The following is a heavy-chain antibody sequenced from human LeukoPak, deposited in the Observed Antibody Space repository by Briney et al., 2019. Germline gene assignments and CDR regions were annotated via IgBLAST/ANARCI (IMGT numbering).Heavy chain of an antibody. D-gene: IGHD2-21*02. Sequence: GGSLRLSCAASGFTFSSYWMHWVRQAPGKGLVWVSRINSDGSSTSYADSVKGRFTISRDNAKNTLYLQMNSLRAEDTAVYYCARQDGVVTAIPLIFFDYWGQGTLVTVSS. CDR3: ARQDGVVTAIPLIFFDY. J-gene: IGHJ4*02. CDR2: INSDGSST. V-gene: IGHV3-74*01. CDR1: GFTFSSYW.